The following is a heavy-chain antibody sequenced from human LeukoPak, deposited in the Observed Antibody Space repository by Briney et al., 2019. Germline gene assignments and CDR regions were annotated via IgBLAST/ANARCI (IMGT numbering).Heavy chain of an antibody. D-gene: IGHD6-13*01. CDR3: ARGIAAATFDY. Sequence: PGGSLRLSCAASGFTFSSYSMNWVRQAPGKGLEWVSSISSSSSYIYYADSAKGRFTISRDNAKNSLYLQMNSLRAEDTAVYYCARGIAAATFDYWGQGTLVTVSS. CDR1: GFTFSSYS. V-gene: IGHV3-21*01. J-gene: IGHJ4*02. CDR2: ISSSSSYI.